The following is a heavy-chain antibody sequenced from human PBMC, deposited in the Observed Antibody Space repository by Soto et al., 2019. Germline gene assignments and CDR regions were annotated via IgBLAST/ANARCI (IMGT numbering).Heavy chain of an antibody. CDR1: GGTFSSYA. D-gene: IGHD2-15*01. J-gene: IGHJ6*02. Sequence: ASVKVSCKASGGTFSSYAISWVRQAPGQGLEWMGGIIPIFGTANYAQKFQGRVTITADESTSTAYMGLSSLRSEDTAVYYCARGGYCSGGSCVYYYYGMDVWG. CDR3: ARGGYCSGGSCVYYYYGMDV. V-gene: IGHV1-69*13. CDR2: IIPIFGTA.